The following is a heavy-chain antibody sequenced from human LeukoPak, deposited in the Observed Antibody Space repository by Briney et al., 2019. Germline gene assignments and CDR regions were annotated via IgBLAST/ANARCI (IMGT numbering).Heavy chain of an antibody. D-gene: IGHD3-3*01. CDR3: ARHYYDFWSGYYMSWFDP. V-gene: IGHV1-8*01. CDR2: MNPNSGNT. Sequence: GASVKVSCKASGYTFTSYDINWVRQATGQGLEWMGWMNPNSGNTGYAQKFQGRVTMTGNTSISTAYMELSSLRSEDTAVYYCARHYYDFWSGYYMSWFDPWGQGTLVTVSS. CDR1: GYTFTSYD. J-gene: IGHJ5*02.